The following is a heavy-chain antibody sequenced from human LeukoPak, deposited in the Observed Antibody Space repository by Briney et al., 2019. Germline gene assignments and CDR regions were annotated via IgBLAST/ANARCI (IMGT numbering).Heavy chain of an antibody. CDR1: SGSMTDSC. Sequence: PSETLSLTCTVSSGSMTDSCWSWFRQAPGKGLEWLGYIYPRGTTEYNPALRSRVTFSVGTSKKEATVRLSSVTASDTAVYYCTREGYGRSGYSLDFWGQGILVTVSS. CDR2: IYPRGTT. D-gene: IGHD2-21*01. J-gene: IGHJ4*02. V-gene: IGHV4-59*12. CDR3: TREGYGRSGYSLDF.